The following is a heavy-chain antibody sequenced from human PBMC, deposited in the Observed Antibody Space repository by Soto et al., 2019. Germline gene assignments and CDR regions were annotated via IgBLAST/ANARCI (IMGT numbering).Heavy chain of an antibody. CDR1: GFAFSTYA. J-gene: IGHJ6*02. CDR3: AKVTKRAAAGRYEYYKYGMDV. Sequence: EVQLLESGGALEHLGGSLRLSCAASGFAFSTYAMTWVRQAPGKGLEWVSVISGSGGSSYYAASVKGRFTISRDNSKNTLYLQMNGLRDEDTALYYCAKVTKRAAAGRYEYYKYGMDVWGQGTTVTVSS. D-gene: IGHD6-13*01. CDR2: ISGSGGSS. V-gene: IGHV3-23*01.